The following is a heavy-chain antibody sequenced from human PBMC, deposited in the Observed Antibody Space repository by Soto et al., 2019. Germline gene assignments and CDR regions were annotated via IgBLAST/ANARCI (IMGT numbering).Heavy chain of an antibody. D-gene: IGHD1-26*01. Sequence: SETLSLTCTAPGASITFGGYSWSWIRQTPGKGLEWIGYINHLETTFYNPSFESRLTLSIDRAKNQFSLKLHSMSAADRAVYFCARGGGSDSFDYWGQGILVTVSS. CDR3: ARGGGSDSFDY. CDR1: GASITFGGYS. J-gene: IGHJ4*02. CDR2: INHLETT. V-gene: IGHV4-30-2*01.